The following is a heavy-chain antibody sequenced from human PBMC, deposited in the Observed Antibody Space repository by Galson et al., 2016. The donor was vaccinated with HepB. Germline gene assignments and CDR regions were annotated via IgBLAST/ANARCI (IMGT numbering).Heavy chain of an antibody. CDR3: AKDYSGYYFDGTGYYNAFDY. CDR2: ISYDRSNK. CDR1: GFTFSTYD. D-gene: IGHD3-22*01. Sequence: SLRLSCAASGFTFSTYDMHWVRQAPGKGLEWVAVISYDRSNKNYAASVKGRFTISRDNSKNTLYLEMTSLREEDTAVYYCAKDYSGYYFDGTGYYNAFDYWGQGALVTVSS. V-gene: IGHV3-30*18. J-gene: IGHJ4*02.